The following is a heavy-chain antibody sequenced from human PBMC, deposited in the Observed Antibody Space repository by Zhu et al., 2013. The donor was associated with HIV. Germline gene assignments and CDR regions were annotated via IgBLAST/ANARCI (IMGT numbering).Heavy chain of an antibody. V-gene: IGHV1-8*01. CDR2: MNPNSGNT. CDR1: GYTFTSYD. J-gene: IGHJ6*02. D-gene: IGHD3-3*01. CDR3: ARGSLRSGYDNAHYYYYYGMDV. Sequence: QVQLVQSGAEVKKPGASVKVSCKASGYTFTSYDINWVRQATGQGLEWMGWMNPNSGNTGYAQKFQGRVTMTRNTSISTAYMELSSLRSEDTAVYYCARGSLRSGYDNAHYYYYYGMDVWGRRDRRSPSP.